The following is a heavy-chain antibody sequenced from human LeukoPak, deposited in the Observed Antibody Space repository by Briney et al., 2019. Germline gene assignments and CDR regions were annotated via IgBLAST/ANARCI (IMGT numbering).Heavy chain of an antibody. V-gene: IGHV3-30-3*01. CDR2: ISYDGSNK. CDR3: ARDVSYYYDSSGPDY. Sequence: GGSLRLSCAASGFTFSSYAMHWVRQAPGKGLEWVAVISYDGSNKYYADSVKGRFTISRDNSKNTLYLQMSSLRAEDTAVYYCARDVSYYYDSSGPDYWGQGTLVTVSS. CDR1: GFTFSSYA. J-gene: IGHJ4*02. D-gene: IGHD3-22*01.